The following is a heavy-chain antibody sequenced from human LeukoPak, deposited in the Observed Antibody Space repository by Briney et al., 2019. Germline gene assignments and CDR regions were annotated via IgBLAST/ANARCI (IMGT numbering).Heavy chain of an antibody. Sequence: SQTLSLTCAIFGDSVSSNSAAWNWIRQSPSRGLEWLGRTYYRSKWYNDYAVSVKSRITINPDTSKNQFSLQLNSVTPEDTAVYYCASIMYSSGWNDAFDIWGQGTMVTVSS. D-gene: IGHD6-19*01. V-gene: IGHV6-1*01. CDR1: GDSVSSNSAA. J-gene: IGHJ3*02. CDR2: TYYRSKWYN. CDR3: ASIMYSSGWNDAFDI.